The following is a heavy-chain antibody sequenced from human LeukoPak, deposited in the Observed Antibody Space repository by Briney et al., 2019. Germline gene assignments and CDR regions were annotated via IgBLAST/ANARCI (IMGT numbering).Heavy chain of an antibody. D-gene: IGHD3-9*01. CDR3: ASYGDDILTGYYIHFDY. CDR1: GGTFSSYA. J-gene: IGHJ4*02. CDR2: IIPIFGTA. V-gene: IGHV1-69*13. Sequence: SVKVSCKASGGTFSSYAISWVRQAPGQGLEWMGGIIPIFGTANYAQKFQGRVTITADESTSTAYMELSRLRSDDTAVYYCASYGDDILTGYYIHFDYWGQGTLVTVSS.